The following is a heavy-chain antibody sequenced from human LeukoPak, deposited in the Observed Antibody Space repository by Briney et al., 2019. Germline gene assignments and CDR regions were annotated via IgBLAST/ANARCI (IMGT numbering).Heavy chain of an antibody. CDR2: ISTSGSDI. V-gene: IGHV3-21*01. Sequence: GGSLRLSCAASGFSFDDYAMHWVRQAPGKGLEWVSSISTSGSDIYYADSVKGRFTISRDNAENSLFLQMNSLRDEDTAVYYCARIYYGSGTAPHWGQGTLVIVSS. D-gene: IGHD3-10*01. CDR3: ARIYYGSGTAPH. CDR1: GFSFDDYA. J-gene: IGHJ4*02.